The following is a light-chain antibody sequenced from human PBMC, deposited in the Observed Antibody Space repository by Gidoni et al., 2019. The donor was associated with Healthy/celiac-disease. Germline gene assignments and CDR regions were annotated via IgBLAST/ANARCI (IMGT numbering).Light chain of an antibody. Sequence: VMPQSPATLSVSPGERATLSCRASQSVSSNLAWYQQKPGQAPRLLIYGASTRATGIPARFSGSGSGTEFTLTISSLQSEDFAIYYCQQYNNWPCFGQGTRLEIK. V-gene: IGKV3D-15*01. CDR1: QSVSSN. CDR2: GAS. J-gene: IGKJ5*01. CDR3: QQYNNWPC.